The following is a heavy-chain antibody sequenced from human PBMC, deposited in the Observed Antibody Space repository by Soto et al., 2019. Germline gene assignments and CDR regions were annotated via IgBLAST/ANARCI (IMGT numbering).Heavy chain of an antibody. CDR1: GFTFSSYA. J-gene: IGHJ4*02. Sequence: PGGSLRLSCAASGFTFSSYAMSWVRQAPGKGLEWVSAISGSGGSTYYADSVKGRFTISRDNSKNTLYLQMNSLRAEDTAVYYYAKADCSGGSCYYGYWGQGTLVTVSS. V-gene: IGHV3-23*01. CDR2: ISGSGGST. D-gene: IGHD2-15*01. CDR3: AKADCSGGSCYYGY.